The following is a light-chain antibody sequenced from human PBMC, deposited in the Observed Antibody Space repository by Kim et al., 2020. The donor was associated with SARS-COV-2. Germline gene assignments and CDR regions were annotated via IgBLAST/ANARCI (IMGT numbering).Light chain of an antibody. CDR1: QTISRY. J-gene: IGKJ2*01. CDR2: AAS. V-gene: IGKV1-39*01. CDR3: KQVTRPLFP. Sequence: DIQMTQSPSSLSASVGDRVTMTCRASQTISRYLNWYQQKPGKAPKLLIYAASALHTGVASRFSGSGSGTDFTLTISSVQPEDFATYSCKQVTRPLFPFG.